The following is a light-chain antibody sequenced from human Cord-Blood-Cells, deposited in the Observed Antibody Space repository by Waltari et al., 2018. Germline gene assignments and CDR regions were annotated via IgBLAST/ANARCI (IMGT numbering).Light chain of an antibody. CDR1: CTVVGSYIL. CDR2: EGS. J-gene: IGLJ3*02. Sequence: SALTQPASVSGSPGQSITISCPGTCTVVGSYILVSWYQQHPGKAPKLMIYEGSKRPSGVSNRFSGSKSGNTASLTISGLQAEDEADYYCCSYAGSSTWVFGGGTKLTVL. CDR3: CSYAGSSTWV. V-gene: IGLV2-23*01.